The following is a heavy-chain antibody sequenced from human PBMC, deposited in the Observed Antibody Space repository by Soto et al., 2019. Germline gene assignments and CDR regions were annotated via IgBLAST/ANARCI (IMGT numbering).Heavy chain of an antibody. V-gene: IGHV4-34*01. CDR1: GGSCSGYY. CDR2: INHSGST. J-gene: IGHJ6*02. CDR3: ARVPYYYYYGMDV. Sequence: SETLSLTCAVYGGSCSGYYWSWIGQPPGKGLEWIGEINHSGSTKYNPSRKSRVTISVDTSKNQLSLKLSSVTAADTAVYYCARVPYYYYYGMDVWGQGTTVTVSS.